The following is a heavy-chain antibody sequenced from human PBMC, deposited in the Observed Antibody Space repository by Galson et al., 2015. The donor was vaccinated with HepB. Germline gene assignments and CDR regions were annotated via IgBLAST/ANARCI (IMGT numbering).Heavy chain of an antibody. CDR2: ISSSSSYK. CDR1: GFTFSNYN. CDR3: ARDPPLGTPFDY. D-gene: IGHD7-27*01. Sequence: LRLSCAASGFTFSNYNMNWVRQAPGKGLEWVSSISSSSSYKYYADSVKGRFTISRDNAKNSLFLQMNSLRAEDTAVYYCARDPPLGTPFDYWGQGTLVTVSS. J-gene: IGHJ4*02. V-gene: IGHV3-21*01.